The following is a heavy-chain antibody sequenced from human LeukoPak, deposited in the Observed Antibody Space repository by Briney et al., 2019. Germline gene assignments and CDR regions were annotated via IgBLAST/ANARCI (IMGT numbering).Heavy chain of an antibody. D-gene: IGHD3/OR15-3a*01. Sequence: GGSLRLSCAASGFSVNSYGMHWVRQAPGKALVWGASIWYDGSDKYYADFVTGRFTISRDNPKHTLSLQMNSLRPEDTGVYFCAKDPSRGLRDFWTDYYFDNWGQGTLVTVSS. V-gene: IGHV3-30*02. CDR2: IWYDGSDK. CDR3: AKDPSRGLRDFWTDYYFDN. J-gene: IGHJ4*02. CDR1: GFSVNSYG.